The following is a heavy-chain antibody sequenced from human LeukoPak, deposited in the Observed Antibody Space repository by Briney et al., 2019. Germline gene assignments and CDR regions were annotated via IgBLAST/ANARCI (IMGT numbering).Heavy chain of an antibody. CDR2: INSDGSNT. J-gene: IGHJ4*02. CDR1: GFTFSGYT. D-gene: IGHD2-21*02. V-gene: IGHV3-74*01. Sequence: GGSLRLSCAASGFTFSGYTMSWVRQAPGRGLVWVSRINSDGSNTRYADSVKGRFPISRDNAKNTLYLQMNSLRAEDTAVYYCARVTPHDSLDYWGQGTLVTVSS. CDR3: ARVTPHDSLDY.